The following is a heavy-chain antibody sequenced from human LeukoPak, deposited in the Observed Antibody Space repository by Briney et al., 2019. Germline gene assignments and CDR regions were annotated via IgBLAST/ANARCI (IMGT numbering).Heavy chain of an antibody. Sequence: GGSLRLSCAASGFTFSTYAMSWVRQASGKGLEWVSSITVSVGYTYYADSVKGRFTISRDNSKNTLYLQMNSLRAEDTAVYYCAKVYGDYLPIKSIDYWGQGTVVTVSS. CDR3: AKVYGDYLPIKSIDY. CDR2: ITVSVGYT. J-gene: IGHJ4*02. CDR1: GFTFSTYA. D-gene: IGHD4-17*01. V-gene: IGHV3-23*01.